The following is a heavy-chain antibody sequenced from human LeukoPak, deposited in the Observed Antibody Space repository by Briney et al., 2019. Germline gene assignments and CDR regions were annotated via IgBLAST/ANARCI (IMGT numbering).Heavy chain of an antibody. D-gene: IGHD5-18*01. Sequence: PGVSLRLSCAASGFTVSSNYMSWVRQAPGKGLEWVSVIYSGGSTYYADSVKGRFTISRDNSKNTLYLQMNSLRAEDTAVYYCARALYSYGYGPDYWGQGTLVTVSS. CDR2: IYSGGST. CDR3: ARALYSYGYGPDY. V-gene: IGHV3-66*01. J-gene: IGHJ4*02. CDR1: GFTVSSNY.